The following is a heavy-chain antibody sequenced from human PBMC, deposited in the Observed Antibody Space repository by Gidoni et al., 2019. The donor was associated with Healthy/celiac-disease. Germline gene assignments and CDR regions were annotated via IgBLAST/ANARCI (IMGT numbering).Heavy chain of an antibody. CDR3: ARGRRYGDYVSWFDP. V-gene: IGHV1-18*01. J-gene: IGHJ5*02. D-gene: IGHD4-17*01. Sequence: QVQLVQSGAEVKKPGASVKVSCKASGSTFTSYGISWVRQAPGQGLEWMGWISAYKGNTNYAQKLQGRVTMTTDTSTSTAYMELRSLRSDDTAVYYCARGRRYGDYVSWFDPWGQGTLVTVSS. CDR1: GSTFTSYG. CDR2: ISAYKGNT.